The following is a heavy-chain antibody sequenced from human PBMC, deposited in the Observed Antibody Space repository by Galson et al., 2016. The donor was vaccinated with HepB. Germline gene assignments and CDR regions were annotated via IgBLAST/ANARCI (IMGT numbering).Heavy chain of an antibody. V-gene: IGHV3-23*01. D-gene: IGHD6-19*01. J-gene: IGHJ4*02. CDR2: ICGSGATT. CDR3: ARERPDIAVAAFDY. CDR1: GFTFRNHA. Sequence: SLRLSCAGSGFTFRNHAMNWVRQAPGKGLEWVSVICGSGATTFYGDSVKGRFTTSRDNSRNTLYLQMSSLRVEDTAVYYCARERPDIAVAAFDYWGQGTLVTVSS.